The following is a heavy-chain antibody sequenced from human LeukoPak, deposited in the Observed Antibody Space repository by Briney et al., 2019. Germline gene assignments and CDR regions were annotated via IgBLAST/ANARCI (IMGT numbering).Heavy chain of an antibody. CDR2: INHSGST. V-gene: IGHV4-34*01. CDR1: GGSFSGYY. Sequence: SETLSLTCAVYGGSFSGYYWSWIRQPPGKGLEWIGEINHSGSTNYNPSLKSRVTISVDTSRNQFSLKLSSVTAADTAVYYCARLVGATWLMYYYYGMDVWGQGTTVTVSS. D-gene: IGHD1-26*01. J-gene: IGHJ6*02. CDR3: ARLVGATWLMYYYYGMDV.